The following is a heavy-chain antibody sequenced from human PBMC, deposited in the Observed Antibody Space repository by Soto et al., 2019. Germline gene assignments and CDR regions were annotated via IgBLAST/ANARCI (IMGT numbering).Heavy chain of an antibody. J-gene: IGHJ4*02. CDR2: IRPYNGNT. CDR1: GYTFTSYG. Sequence: QVQLVQSGAEVKKPGASVKVSCKASGYTFTSYGISWVRQAPGQGLEWMGWIRPYNGNTNYARKLQGRVTMTTDTTTSTAYMELTSLSSDDTAVYYCASDATPEDYWGQGTLVTVSS. CDR3: ASDATPEDY. V-gene: IGHV1-18*01.